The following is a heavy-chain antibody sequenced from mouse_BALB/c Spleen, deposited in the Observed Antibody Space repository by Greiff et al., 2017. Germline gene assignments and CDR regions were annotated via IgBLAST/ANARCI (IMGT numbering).Heavy chain of an antibody. J-gene: IGHJ1*01. D-gene: IGHD2-2*01. Sequence: EVKLVESGGGLVQPGGSLKLSCAASGFTFSSYGMSWVRPTPDKRLELVATINSNGGSTYYPDSVKGRFTISRDNAKNTLYLQMSSLKSEDTAMYYCARVPYLLWLRDWYFDVWGAGTTVTVSS. CDR1: GFTFSSYG. V-gene: IGHV5-6-3*01. CDR2: INSNGGST. CDR3: ARVPYLLWLRDWYFDV.